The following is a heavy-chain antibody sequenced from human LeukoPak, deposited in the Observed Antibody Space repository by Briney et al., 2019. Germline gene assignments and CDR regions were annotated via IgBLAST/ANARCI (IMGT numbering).Heavy chain of an antibody. CDR3: AREHSAVAGRIDY. Sequence: GASVKVSCKASGYTFTSYGISWVRQAPGQGLEWMGWINPNSGDTNYAQKFQGRVTMARDTSISTAYMELSRLRSDDTAVYYCAREHSAVAGRIDYWGQGTLVTVSS. CDR1: GYTFTSYG. V-gene: IGHV1-2*02. CDR2: INPNSGDT. D-gene: IGHD6-19*01. J-gene: IGHJ4*02.